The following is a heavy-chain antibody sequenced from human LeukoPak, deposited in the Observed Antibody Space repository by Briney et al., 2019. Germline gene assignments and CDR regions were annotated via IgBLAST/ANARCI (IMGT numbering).Heavy chain of an antibody. J-gene: IGHJ4*02. Sequence: QPGRSLRLSCAVSGFTFNDYAMHWVRQAPGKGLEWVSSISWNSDSIGYVDSVKGRFIISRDNAKNSLYLQMNSLRVEDTAVYYCAKEGRSLQTYWGQGTLVTVSS. CDR1: GFTFNDYA. V-gene: IGHV3-9*01. CDR3: AKEGRSLQTY. D-gene: IGHD5-24*01. CDR2: ISWNSDSI.